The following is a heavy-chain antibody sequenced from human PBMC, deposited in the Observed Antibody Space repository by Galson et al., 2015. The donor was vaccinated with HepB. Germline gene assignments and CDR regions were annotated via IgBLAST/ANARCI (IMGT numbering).Heavy chain of an antibody. J-gene: IGHJ3*02. CDR2: ISWNSGSI. CDR3: AKGPDDAFDI. CDR1: GFTFDDYA. Sequence: SLRLSCAASGFTFDDYAMHWVRQAPGKGLEWVSGISWNSGSIGYADSVKGRFTISRDNAKNSLYLQMNSLRAEDTALYYCAKGPDDAFDIWGQGTMVTVSS. V-gene: IGHV3-9*01.